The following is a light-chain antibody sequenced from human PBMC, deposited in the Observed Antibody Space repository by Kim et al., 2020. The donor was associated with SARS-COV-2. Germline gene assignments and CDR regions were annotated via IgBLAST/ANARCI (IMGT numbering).Light chain of an antibody. J-gene: IGLJ3*02. CDR3: QVWDSSTGV. V-gene: IGLV3-9*01. Sequence: SVALGQTARITCGGNNIGSKSVHWYQQKPGQAPVLVIYRDTNRPSGIPERFSGSNSGNTATLTISRAQAGDEADYYCQVWDSSTGVFGGGTKLTVL. CDR2: RDT. CDR1: NIGSKS.